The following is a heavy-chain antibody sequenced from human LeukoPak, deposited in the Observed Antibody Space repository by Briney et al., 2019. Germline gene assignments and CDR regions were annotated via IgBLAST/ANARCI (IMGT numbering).Heavy chain of an antibody. CDR3: AKGGRYCYNINCYFSH. V-gene: IGHV3-23*01. CDR2: ISGNGGST. CDR1: GFTVSSNY. J-gene: IGHJ4*02. Sequence: PGGSLRPSCAASGFTVSSNYMSWVRQAPGKGLEWVSTISGNGGSTYYADSVKGRFTISRDSSKNTLYLQMSSLRAEDTAVYYCAKGGRYCYNINCYFSHWGQGTLVTVSS. D-gene: IGHD2-2*01.